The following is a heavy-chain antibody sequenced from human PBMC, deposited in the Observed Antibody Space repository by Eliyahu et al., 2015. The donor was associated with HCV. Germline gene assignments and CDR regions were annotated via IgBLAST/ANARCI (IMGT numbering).Heavy chain of an antibody. Sequence: QVQLQESGPTLVKPSETLSLNCSVSGGSISRYHWNWIRQPAGKGLEWIGRIHSSGSTNYNPSLKSRVTMSVDTSRNQFSLHVLSVTAADTAVYYCAREERWDLPLIGTSFDSWGQGAPVTVSS. CDR2: IHSSGST. CDR3: AREERWDLPLIGTSFDS. D-gene: IGHD1-1*01. J-gene: IGHJ4*02. V-gene: IGHV4-4*07. CDR1: GGSISRYH.